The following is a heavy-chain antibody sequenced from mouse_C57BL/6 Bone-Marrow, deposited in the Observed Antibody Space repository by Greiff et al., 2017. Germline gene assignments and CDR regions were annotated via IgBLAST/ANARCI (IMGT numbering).Heavy chain of an antibody. CDR3: ARGSAGDAWFAY. J-gene: IGHJ3*01. D-gene: IGHD3-2*02. CDR2: IHPNSGST. CDR1: GYTFTSYW. Sequence: QVQLQQPGAELVKPGASVKLSCKASGYTFTSYWMHWVKQRPGQGLEWIGMIHPNSGSTNYNEKFKSKATLTVDKSSSTAYMQLSSLTSEDSAVYYCARGSAGDAWFAYWGQGTRVTVSA. V-gene: IGHV1-64*01.